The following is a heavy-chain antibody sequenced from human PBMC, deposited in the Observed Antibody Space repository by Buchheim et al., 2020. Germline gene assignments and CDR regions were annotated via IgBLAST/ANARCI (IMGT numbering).Heavy chain of an antibody. Sequence: QVQLQESGPRLVKPSETLSLTCTVSGLPVTSAYYWGWIRQSPGRGLEWIATFALSYDETTYYNPSLKSRVSMSADTSKNEFSLEMSSVTAADTGVYYCARRDMKTLGGVGYFEYWGQGAL. CDR2: LSYDETT. J-gene: IGHJ4*02. CDR3: ARRDMKTLGGVGYFEY. V-gene: IGHV4-38-2*02. CDR1: GLPVTSAYY. D-gene: IGHD3-16*01.